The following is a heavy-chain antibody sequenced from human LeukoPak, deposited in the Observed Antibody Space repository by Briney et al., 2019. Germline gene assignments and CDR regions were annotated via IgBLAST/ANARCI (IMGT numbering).Heavy chain of an antibody. CDR3: ARGFRNGPFDC. D-gene: IGHD2-8*01. CDR1: GFTFDDYG. V-gene: IGHV3-20*04. CDR2: INRNGGST. Sequence: GGSLRLSCEASGFTFDDYGMSWVRQPPGKGLEWVSGINRNGGSTDSADSVKGRFTISRDNAKNSHFLQMNSLRVEDTALYYCARGFRNGPFDCWGQGTLVTVSS. J-gene: IGHJ4*02.